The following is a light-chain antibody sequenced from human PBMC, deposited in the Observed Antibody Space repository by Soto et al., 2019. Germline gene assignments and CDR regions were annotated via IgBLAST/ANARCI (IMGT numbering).Light chain of an antibody. CDR1: QSVSRY. J-gene: IGKJ2*01. V-gene: IGKV3-11*01. CDR2: DAS. Sequence: EIVLTQSPATLSLSPGERATLSCRASQSVSRYLAWYQQKPGQAPRLLIYDASNRATGIPARFSGSGSGTDVSLTISSLGPEDFAVYYCQQRSNWPAYTFGQGTKLEIK. CDR3: QQRSNWPAYT.